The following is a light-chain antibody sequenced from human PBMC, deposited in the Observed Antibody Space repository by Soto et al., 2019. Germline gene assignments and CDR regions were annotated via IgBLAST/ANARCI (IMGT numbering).Light chain of an antibody. CDR3: YLRSFWNPRVFT. J-gene: IGKJ3*01. V-gene: IGKV3-11*01. CDR2: DAS. CDR1: QSVDSY. Sequence: EIVLTQSPATLSLSPGERATLSCRASQSVDSYLAWYQQKPGQAPRLLIYDASNRATGIPARFSGSGAGTDCTLTISTLETEEFAVYYCYLRSFWNPRVFTFGPGTKVDIK.